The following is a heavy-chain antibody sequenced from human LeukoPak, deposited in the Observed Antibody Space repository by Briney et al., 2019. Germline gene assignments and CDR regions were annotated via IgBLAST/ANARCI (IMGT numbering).Heavy chain of an antibody. CDR3: ARDSIVRSYYYYYYMDV. V-gene: IGHV3-23*01. J-gene: IGHJ6*03. CDR1: GFTFSSYG. CDR2: ISGSGGST. D-gene: IGHD1-26*01. Sequence: GGTLRLSCAASGFTFSSYGMSWVRQAPGKGLEWVSAISGSGGSTYYADSVKGRFTISRDNSKNTLYLQMNSLRAEDTAVYYCARDSIVRSYYYYYYMDVWGKGTTVTVSS.